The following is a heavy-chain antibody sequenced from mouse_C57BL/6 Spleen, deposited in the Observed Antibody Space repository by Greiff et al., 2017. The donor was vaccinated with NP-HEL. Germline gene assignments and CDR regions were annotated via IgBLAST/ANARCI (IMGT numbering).Heavy chain of an antibody. Sequence: QVQLKESGAELAKPGASVKLSCKASGYTFTSYWMHWVKQRPGQGLEWIGYINPSSGYTKYNQKFKDKATLTADKSSSTAYMQLSSLTYEDSAVYYCARWDPLYDGYYGGAYWGQGTLVTVSA. CDR2: INPSSGYT. J-gene: IGHJ3*01. CDR1: GYTFTSYW. D-gene: IGHD2-3*01. CDR3: ARWDPLYDGYYGGAY. V-gene: IGHV1-7*01.